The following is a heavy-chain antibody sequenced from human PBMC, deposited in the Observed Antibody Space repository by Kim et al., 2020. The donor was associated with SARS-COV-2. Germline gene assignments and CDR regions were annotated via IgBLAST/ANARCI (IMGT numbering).Heavy chain of an antibody. CDR2: IYTSGST. Sequence: SETLSLTCTVSGGSISSDSYYWSWIRKPAGKGLEWIGRIYTSGSTNYNPSLKSRVTISVDTSKNQFSLKLSSVTAADTAVYYCARDRGFIAAAGDNWFDPWGQGTLVTVSS. J-gene: IGHJ5*02. CDR3: ARDRGFIAAAGDNWFDP. D-gene: IGHD6-13*01. CDR1: GGSISSDSYY. V-gene: IGHV4-61*02.